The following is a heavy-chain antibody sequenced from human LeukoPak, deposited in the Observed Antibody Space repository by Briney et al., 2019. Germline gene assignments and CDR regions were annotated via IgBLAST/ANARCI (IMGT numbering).Heavy chain of an antibody. Sequence: GGSLRLSCAASGFTFGSYWMHWVRQAPGKGLEWVAFIRNDGTTKNYADSLKGRFTISRDNSNRRVYLQMNSLRIEDTAVYYCAKDYFEVADHKWLDPWGQGTLVTVSS. CDR2: IRNDGTTK. V-gene: IGHV3-30*02. CDR1: GFTFGSYW. D-gene: IGHD5-12*01. J-gene: IGHJ5*02. CDR3: AKDYFEVADHKWLDP.